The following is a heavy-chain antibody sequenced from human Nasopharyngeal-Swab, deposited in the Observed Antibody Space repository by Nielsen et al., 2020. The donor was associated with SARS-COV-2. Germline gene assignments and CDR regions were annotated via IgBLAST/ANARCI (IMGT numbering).Heavy chain of an antibody. CDR1: GGSFSGYY. J-gene: IGHJ3*02. V-gene: IGHV4-59*13. CDR2: IYYSGST. Sequence: SETLSLTCAVYGGSFSGYYWSWIRQPPGKGLEWIGYIYYSGSTNYNPSLKSRVTISVGTSKNQFSLKLRSVTAADTAVYYCARGRETYYDILTGYPYGAFDIWGQGTMVTVSS. D-gene: IGHD3-9*01. CDR3: ARGRETYYDILTGYPYGAFDI.